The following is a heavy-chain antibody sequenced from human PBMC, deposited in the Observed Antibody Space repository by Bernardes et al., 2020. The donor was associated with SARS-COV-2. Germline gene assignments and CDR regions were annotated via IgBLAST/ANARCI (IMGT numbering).Heavy chain of an antibody. CDR3: ARGFDY. J-gene: IGHJ4*02. CDR1: GGSISSANW. CDR2: IFHIGNT. V-gene: IGHV4-4*02. Sequence: SETLSLTCTVSGGSISSANWWSWVRQPPGKGLEWIGEIFHIGNTKYNPSLQSRVTISVDTSKNQFSLKLSSVTAADTAVYYCARGFDYWGQGILVTVSS.